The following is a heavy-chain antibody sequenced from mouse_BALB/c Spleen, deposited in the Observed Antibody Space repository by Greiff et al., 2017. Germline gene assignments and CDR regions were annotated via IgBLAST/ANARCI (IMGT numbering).Heavy chain of an antibody. D-gene: IGHD1-1*01. CDR1: GYSITSDYA. CDR3: AINYGYYFDY. V-gene: IGHV3-2*02. CDR2: ISYSGST. Sequence: DVKLVESGPGLVKPSQSLSLTCTVTGYSITSDYAWNWIRQFPGNKLEWMGYISYSGSTSYNPSLKSRISITRDTSKNQFFLQLNSVTTEDTATYYCAINYGYYFDYWGQGTTLTVSS. J-gene: IGHJ2*01.